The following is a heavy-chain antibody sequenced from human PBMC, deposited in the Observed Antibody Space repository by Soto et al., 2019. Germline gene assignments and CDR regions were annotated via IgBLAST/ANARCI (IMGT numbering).Heavy chain of an antibody. J-gene: IGHJ5*02. D-gene: IGHD6-6*01. CDR1: GDTFTSYG. CDR2: ISAYNGNT. Sequence: ASVKVSCKASGDTFTSYGISWVRQAPGQGLEWMGWISAYNGNTNYAQKLQGRVTMTTDTSTSTAYMELRSLRSDDTAVYYCARVDIAARRENWFDPWGQGTLVTVSS. V-gene: IGHV1-18*01. CDR3: ARVDIAARRENWFDP.